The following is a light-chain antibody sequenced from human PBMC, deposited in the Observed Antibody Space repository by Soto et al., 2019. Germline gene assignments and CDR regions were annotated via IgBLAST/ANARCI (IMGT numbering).Light chain of an antibody. J-gene: IGKJ1*01. CDR3: QQYNKWRT. CDR1: QTIDKY. Sequence: EVELTQSPATLSLSPGETATLSCRASQTIDKYLAWYQQRPGQPPRLLIFDSSNRATGVPVRFSGSGSETVFTLTIGSLDPEDSAVYYCQQYNKWRTFGQGTKVDIK. V-gene: IGKV3-11*01. CDR2: DSS.